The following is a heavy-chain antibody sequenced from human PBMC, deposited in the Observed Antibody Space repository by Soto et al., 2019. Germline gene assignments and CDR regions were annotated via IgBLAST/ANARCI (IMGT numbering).Heavy chain of an antibody. CDR1: GFTFSRYS. J-gene: IGHJ6*02. CDR2: ISSSSSYI. CDR3: ATPSSGDYYYGMDV. V-gene: IGHV3-21*01. Sequence: GLSLRLSCAACGFTFSRYSLNWVRQAPGKGLEWVSSISSSSSYIYYADSVKGRFTISRDNAKNSLYLQMNSLRAEDTAVYYCATPSSGDYYYGMDVWGQGTTVTVSS.